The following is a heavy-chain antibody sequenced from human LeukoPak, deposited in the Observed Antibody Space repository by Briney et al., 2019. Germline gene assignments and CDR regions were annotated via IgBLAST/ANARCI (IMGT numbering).Heavy chain of an antibody. V-gene: IGHV5-51*01. CDR1: GYSFSTYW. Sequence: GEPLHISCTGSGYSFSTYWIGWVRQLPGEGLEWMGISYPGNSDTRNSPSIQGQLTISVDKSINTAYLQWSGLKASDTAMYYCARFHGSGISSYFASWGQGTPVTVSS. D-gene: IGHD3-10*01. CDR3: ARFHGSGISSYFAS. CDR2: SYPGNSDT. J-gene: IGHJ4*02.